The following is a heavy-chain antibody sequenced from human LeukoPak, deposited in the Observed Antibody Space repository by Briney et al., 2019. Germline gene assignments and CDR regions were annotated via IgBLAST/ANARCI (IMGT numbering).Heavy chain of an antibody. V-gene: IGHV3-7*01. Sequence: GGSLRLSCVDSGFIFSAYWMAWVRQAPGKGPEWVANINEDGGEERYVDSVRGRFTISRDNTKNSLSLQMNSLRDEDTAVYYCASLRGYSYGYDGMDVWGQGTTVTVSS. CDR1: GFIFSAYW. J-gene: IGHJ6*02. CDR3: ASLRGYSYGYDGMDV. D-gene: IGHD5-18*01. CDR2: INEDGGEE.